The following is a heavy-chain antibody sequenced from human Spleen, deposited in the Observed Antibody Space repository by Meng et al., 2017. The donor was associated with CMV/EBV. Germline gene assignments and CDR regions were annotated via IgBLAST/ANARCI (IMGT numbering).Heavy chain of an antibody. CDR2: IIPILGIA. Sequence: SVKVSCKASGGTFSSYAISWVRQDPGQGLEWMGGIIPILGIANYAQKFQGRVTITADKSTSTAYMELSSLRSDDTAVYYCARQYSYGFPVGYYYYGMDVWGQGTTVTVSS. J-gene: IGHJ6*02. CDR3: ARQYSYGFPVGYYYYGMDV. D-gene: IGHD5-18*01. CDR1: GGTFSSYA. V-gene: IGHV1-69*10.